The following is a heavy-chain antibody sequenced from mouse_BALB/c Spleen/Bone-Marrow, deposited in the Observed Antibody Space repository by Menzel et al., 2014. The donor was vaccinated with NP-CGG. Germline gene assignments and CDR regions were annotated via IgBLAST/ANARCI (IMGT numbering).Heavy chain of an antibody. Sequence: VQLQQSGPGLVAPSQSLSITCTVSGFSLTSYGVHWVRQPPGKGPEWLGIIWAGGSTNYNSALMSRLSISKDNSKSQVFLKMNSLQTDDTAMYYCAREDGYFHYYAVDYWGRGTSVTVSS. D-gene: IGHD2-3*01. CDR1: GFSLTSYG. V-gene: IGHV2-9*02. CDR2: IWAGGST. CDR3: AREDGYFHYYAVDY. J-gene: IGHJ4*01.